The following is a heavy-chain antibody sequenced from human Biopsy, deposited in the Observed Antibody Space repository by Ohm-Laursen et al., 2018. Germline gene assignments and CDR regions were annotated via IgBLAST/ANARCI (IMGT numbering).Heavy chain of an antibody. Sequence: SLRLSGAASGFAFNLYEMNWVRQAPGKGMEWISYIYGGGSPVSYADSVKGRFTISRDNAQNSLYLHMNSLRAEDTAVYYCARLNSGTYDASDLWGQGTMVIVSS. CDR1: GFAFNLYE. CDR3: ARLNSGTYDASDL. D-gene: IGHD1-26*01. J-gene: IGHJ3*01. V-gene: IGHV3-48*03. CDR2: IYGGGSPV.